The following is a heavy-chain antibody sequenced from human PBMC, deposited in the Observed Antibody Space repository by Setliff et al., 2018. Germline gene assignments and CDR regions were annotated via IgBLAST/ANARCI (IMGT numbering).Heavy chain of an antibody. Sequence: SVKVSCKASGGTFSNFAISWVRQAPGQGFEWLGGIIPMFRTPEYAQKFQGRVTITADESTSTAYMELSSLGSEDTAVYYCAGGQPLVRKYYYYMDVWGKGTTVTVSS. CDR1: GGTFSNFA. D-gene: IGHD3-10*01. CDR2: IIPMFRTP. CDR3: AGGQPLVRKYYYYMDV. J-gene: IGHJ6*03. V-gene: IGHV1-69*13.